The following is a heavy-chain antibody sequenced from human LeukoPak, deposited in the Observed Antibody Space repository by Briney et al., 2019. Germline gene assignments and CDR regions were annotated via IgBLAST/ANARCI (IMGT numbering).Heavy chain of an antibody. V-gene: IGHV3-30*02. D-gene: IGHD2-2*01. J-gene: IGHJ4*02. CDR3: ASPYCSSTSCSTLHDY. CDR1: GFTFINYG. Sequence: GGSLRLSCAASGFTFINYGMHWVRQAPGEGLEWVAFIGYDGSDKFYADSVKGRFTISRDNSKNTLYLQMNSLRAEDTAVYYCASPYCSSTSCSTLHDYWGQGTLVTVSS. CDR2: IGYDGSDK.